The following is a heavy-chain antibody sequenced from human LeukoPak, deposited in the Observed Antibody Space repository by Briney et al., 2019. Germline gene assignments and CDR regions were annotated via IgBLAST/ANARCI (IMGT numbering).Heavy chain of an antibody. V-gene: IGHV3-66*01. Sequence: GGSLRLSCAASGFTVSSNYMSWVRQAPGKGLEWVSVIYSDGSTYYADSVKGRFTISRDNSKNTLYLQMNSLRAEDTAVYYCARDPHDILTGPGPPYWGQGTLVTVSS. CDR3: ARDPHDILTGPGPPY. CDR2: IYSDGST. D-gene: IGHD3-9*01. J-gene: IGHJ4*02. CDR1: GFTVSSNY.